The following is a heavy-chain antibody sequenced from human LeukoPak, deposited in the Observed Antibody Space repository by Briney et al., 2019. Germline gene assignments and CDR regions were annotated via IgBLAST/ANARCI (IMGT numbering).Heavy chain of an antibody. D-gene: IGHD1-1*01. Sequence: SETLSLTCTVSGGSLSSYYWSWIRQPAGKGLEWIGRIYTSGSTNYNPSLKSRVTMSVDTSKNQFSLKLSSVTAADTAVYYCARGPFGGRGTYDMDVWGKGTTVTSSS. CDR2: IYTSGST. CDR1: GGSLSSYY. CDR3: ARGPFGGRGTYDMDV. V-gene: IGHV4-4*07. J-gene: IGHJ6*03.